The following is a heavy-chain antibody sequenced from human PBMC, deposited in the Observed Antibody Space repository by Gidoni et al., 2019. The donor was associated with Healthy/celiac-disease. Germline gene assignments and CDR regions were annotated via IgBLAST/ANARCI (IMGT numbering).Heavy chain of an antibody. J-gene: IGHJ3*02. Sequence: QVQLVASGGGVVQPGRSLRLSCAAPGFTFRRYAMHWVRQAPGKGLEWVAVISYDGSNKYYADSVKCRFTIARDNSKNTLYLQMNSLRAEDTTVYYCARLEKIYGDHDALDIWGQGTMVTVSS. D-gene: IGHD4-17*01. CDR2: ISYDGSNK. CDR3: ARLEKIYGDHDALDI. V-gene: IGHV3-30-3*01. CDR1: GFTFRRYA.